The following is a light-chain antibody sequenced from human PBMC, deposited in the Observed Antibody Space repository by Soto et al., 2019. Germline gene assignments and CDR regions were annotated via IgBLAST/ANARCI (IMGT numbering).Light chain of an antibody. J-gene: IGKJ4*01. CDR1: QSVSSN. V-gene: IGKV3-11*01. CDR3: QQRINWRST. Sequence: EIVLTQSPGTLSLSPGERATLSCRASQSVSSNLAWYQQKPGQAPRLLIYGASTRATGIPARFSGSGSGTDFTLTISSLEPEDFAVYFCQQRINWRSTFGGGTKVDIK. CDR2: GAS.